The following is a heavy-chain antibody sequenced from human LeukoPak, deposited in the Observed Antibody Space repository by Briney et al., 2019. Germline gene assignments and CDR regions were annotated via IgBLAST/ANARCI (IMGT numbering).Heavy chain of an antibody. CDR3: ARGRTTMVRGVITTNWFDP. D-gene: IGHD3-10*01. CDR2: INHSGST. V-gene: IGHV4-34*01. J-gene: IGHJ5*02. Sequence: SETLSLTCAVYGGSFSGYYWSWIRQPPGKGLEWIGEINHSGSTNYNPSLKSRVTISVDTSKNQFSLKLSSVTAAHTAVYYCARGRTTMVRGVITTNWFDPWGQGTLVTVSS. CDR1: GGSFSGYY.